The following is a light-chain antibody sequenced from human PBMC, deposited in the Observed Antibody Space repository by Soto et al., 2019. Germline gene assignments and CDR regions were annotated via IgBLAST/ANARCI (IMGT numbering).Light chain of an antibody. V-gene: IGKV1-9*01. CDR1: QGISSY. J-gene: IGKJ4*01. CDR2: AAS. CDR3: QQLNTYPLT. Sequence: DIQLTQSPSFLSASVGDRVTITCRASQGISSYLAWYQQEPGKAPKVLIYAASILQRGVPSRFSGSGSGTEFTLTISSLQPEDFATYYCQQLNTYPLTLGGGTKVEIK.